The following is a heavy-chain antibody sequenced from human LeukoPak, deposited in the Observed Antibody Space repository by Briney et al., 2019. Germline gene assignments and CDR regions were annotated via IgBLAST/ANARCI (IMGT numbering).Heavy chain of an antibody. Sequence: SQTLSLTCAISGDSVSSSSAAWSWIRQSPSRGLEWLGRTYYRSKWYNDYAVSVKCRIIINPDTSKNQLSLQLNSMTPEDTAVYYCAREGSEGYLFDYWGQGTLVTVSS. CDR1: GDSVSSSSAA. D-gene: IGHD1-1*01. CDR3: AREGSEGYLFDY. CDR2: TYYRSKWYN. J-gene: IGHJ4*02. V-gene: IGHV6-1*01.